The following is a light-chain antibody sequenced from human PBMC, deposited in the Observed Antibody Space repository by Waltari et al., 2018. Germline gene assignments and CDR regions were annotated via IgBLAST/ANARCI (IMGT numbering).Light chain of an antibody. CDR1: SSDVVGYHY. CDR2: EVS. V-gene: IGLV2-8*01. J-gene: IGLJ3*02. Sequence: QSALTQPPSASGSPGQSVTISCTGTSSDVVGYHYVSWYQHYPRKAPDLIIYEVSRRPSGVPDRFSGSKSGNTASLTVSGLQAEDEADYYCSSYAGITNWVFGGGTKLTVL. CDR3: SSYAGITNWV.